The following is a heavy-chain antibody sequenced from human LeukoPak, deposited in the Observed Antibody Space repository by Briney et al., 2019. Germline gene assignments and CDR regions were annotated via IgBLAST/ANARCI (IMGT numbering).Heavy chain of an antibody. CDR2: IDPRGGST. Sequence: ASVKVSCKGSGYIFTSYYIHWVRQAPGQGLEWMGSIDPRGGSTSYPQRFQGRVTMTRDTSTTTVYMELSSLRSDDTAVYYCARGPIRGGYNWFDPWGQGTLVTVSS. CDR1: GYIFTSYY. CDR3: ARGPIRGGYNWFDP. J-gene: IGHJ5*02. V-gene: IGHV1-46*01. D-gene: IGHD2-15*01.